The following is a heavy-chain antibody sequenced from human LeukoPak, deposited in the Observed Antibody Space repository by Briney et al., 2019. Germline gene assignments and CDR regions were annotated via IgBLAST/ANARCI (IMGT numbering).Heavy chain of an antibody. CDR3: ARGRRDSRQFDY. D-gene: IGHD3-10*01. CDR2: MNPNSGNT. CDR1: GYTFTSYD. Sequence: ASVKVSCKASGYTFTSYDINWVRQATGQGHEWMGWMNPNSGNTGNAQKFQGRVTMTRNTSISTAYMELSSLSSEDTAVYYCARGRRDSRQFDYWGQGTPVTVSS. J-gene: IGHJ4*02. V-gene: IGHV1-8*01.